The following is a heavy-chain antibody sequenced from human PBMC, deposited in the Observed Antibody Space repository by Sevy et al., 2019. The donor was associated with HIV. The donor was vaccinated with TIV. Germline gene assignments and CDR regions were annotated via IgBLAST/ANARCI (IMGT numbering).Heavy chain of an antibody. Sequence: GGSLRLSCAASGFTFSNYGMRWVRQAPGKGLEWVAVVSYDGSTKYYADFVKGRFTISRDNSKNTVYLQMNTLRTEDTAVFYCAKGSKATDSAFDLWGQGTMVTVSS. D-gene: IGHD1-26*01. V-gene: IGHV3-30*18. CDR1: GFTFSNYG. CDR3: AKGSKATDSAFDL. J-gene: IGHJ3*01. CDR2: VSYDGSTK.